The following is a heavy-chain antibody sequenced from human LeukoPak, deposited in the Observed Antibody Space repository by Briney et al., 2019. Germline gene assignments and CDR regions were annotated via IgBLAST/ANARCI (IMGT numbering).Heavy chain of an antibody. Sequence: GGSLRLSCAASGFTFSIYWMSWVRQAPGKGLEWVANIKQDGSEKYYVDSVKGRFTISRDNAKNSLYLQMNSLRAEDTAVYYCAREGRYCSSTSCSGHNWFDPWGQGTLVIVSS. CDR1: GFTFSIYW. CDR3: AREGRYCSSTSCSGHNWFDP. CDR2: IKQDGSEK. V-gene: IGHV3-7*01. J-gene: IGHJ5*02. D-gene: IGHD2-2*01.